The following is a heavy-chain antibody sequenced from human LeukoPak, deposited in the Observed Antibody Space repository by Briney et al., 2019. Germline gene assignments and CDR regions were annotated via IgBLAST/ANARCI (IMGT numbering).Heavy chain of an antibody. CDR1: GGSISSGGYS. Sequence: MPSETLSLTCTVSGGSISSGGYSWSWIRQPPGKGLEWIGYIYHSGSTYYNPSLKSRVTISVDRSKNQFSLKLSSVTAADTAVYYCARAPEGSDYFDYWGQGTLVTVSS. J-gene: IGHJ4*02. D-gene: IGHD3-10*01. CDR2: IYHSGST. CDR3: ARAPEGSDYFDY. V-gene: IGHV4-30-2*01.